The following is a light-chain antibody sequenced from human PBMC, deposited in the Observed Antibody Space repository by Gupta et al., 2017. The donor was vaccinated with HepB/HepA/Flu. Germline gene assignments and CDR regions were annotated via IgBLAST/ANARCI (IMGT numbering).Light chain of an antibody. CDR2: DVS. V-gene: IGLV2-14*03. CDR3: SSYTSSSTWV. J-gene: IGLJ3*02. CDR1: SSDIGSNNY. Sequence: QSALTQPASVSGSPGQSITISCTGTSSDIGSNNYVSWYQQHPGKAPKLIIYDVSNRPSGVSYRVSGSKSGNTASLTSSGLQDEDEADYYCSSYTSSSTWVFGGGTKLTVL.